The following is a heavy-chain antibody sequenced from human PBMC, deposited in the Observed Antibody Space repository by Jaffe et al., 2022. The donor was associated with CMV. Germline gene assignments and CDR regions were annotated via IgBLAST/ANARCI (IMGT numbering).Heavy chain of an antibody. J-gene: IGHJ6*02. V-gene: IGHV3-21*01. CDR3: ARDWVPYCSSTSCYTVGDNYYYGMDV. Sequence: EVQLVESGGGLVKPGGSLRLSCAASGFTFSSYSMNWVRQAPGKGLEWVSSISSSSSYIYYADSVKGRFTISRDNAKNSLYLQMNSLRAEDTAVYYCARDWVPYCSSTSCYTVGDNYYYGMDVWGQGTTVTVSS. CDR2: ISSSSSYI. D-gene: IGHD2-2*02. CDR1: GFTFSSYS.